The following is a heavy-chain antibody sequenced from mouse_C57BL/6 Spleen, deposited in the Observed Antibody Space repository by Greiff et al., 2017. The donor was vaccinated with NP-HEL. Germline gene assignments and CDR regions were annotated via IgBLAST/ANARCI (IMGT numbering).Heavy chain of an antibody. V-gene: IGHV5-4*01. D-gene: IGHD1-1*01. J-gene: IGHJ4*01. CDR3: ARDPYYYGSSYAMDY. Sequence: EVKVVESGGGLVKPGGSLKLSCAASGFTFSSYAMSWVRQTPEKRLEWVATISDGGSYTYYPDNVKGRFTISRDHAKNNLYLQMSHLKSEDTAMYYCARDPYYYGSSYAMDYWGQGTSVTVSS. CDR1: GFTFSSYA. CDR2: ISDGGSYT.